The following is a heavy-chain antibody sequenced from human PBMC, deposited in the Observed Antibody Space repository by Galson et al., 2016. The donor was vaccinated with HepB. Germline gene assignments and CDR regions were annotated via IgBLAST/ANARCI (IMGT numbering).Heavy chain of an antibody. J-gene: IGHJ4*02. CDR1: GFSFRSYG. CDR2: LSPTGGTT. V-gene: IGHV3-23*01. CDR3: AKARLGRETAASFDS. Sequence: SLRLSCAASGFSFRSYGMSWVRQAPGKGLEWVSGLSPTGGTTYYADSVKGHFTTYRDNSKNTLFLQMNSLRAEDTAVYYCAKARLGRETAASFDSWGQGTLVTVSS. D-gene: IGHD2-15*01.